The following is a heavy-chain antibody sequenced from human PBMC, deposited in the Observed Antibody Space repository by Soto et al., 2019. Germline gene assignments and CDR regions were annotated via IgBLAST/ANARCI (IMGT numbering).Heavy chain of an antibody. J-gene: IGHJ6*02. D-gene: IGHD6-13*01. CDR1: GYTFTNYG. CDR2: ISTDNGDT. CDR3: ARDGVGAAASAFAYYYHGMDV. V-gene: IGHV1-18*01. Sequence: ASVKVSCKASGYTFTNYGISWVGQAPGQGLEWMGWISTDNGDTNPARKFQGRVTMTTDTYQNTAYMELRRLRSDDTAMYYCARDGVGAAASAFAYYYHGMDVWS.